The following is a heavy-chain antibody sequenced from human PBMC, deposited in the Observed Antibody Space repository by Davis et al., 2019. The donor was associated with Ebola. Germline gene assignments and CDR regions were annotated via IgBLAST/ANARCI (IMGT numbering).Heavy chain of an antibody. CDR3: TTPGGQDSGYDVFDI. CDR2: INPNSGGT. D-gene: IGHD5-12*01. V-gene: IGHV1-2*06. CDR1: GYNFNGYY. Sequence: AASVKVFCKASGYNFNGYYMHWVRQAPGQGLEWMGRINPNSGGTNYAQKFQGRVTMTRDTSISTAYMDLSSLRSEDTALYYCTTPGGQDSGYDVFDIWGQGTMVTVSS. J-gene: IGHJ3*02.